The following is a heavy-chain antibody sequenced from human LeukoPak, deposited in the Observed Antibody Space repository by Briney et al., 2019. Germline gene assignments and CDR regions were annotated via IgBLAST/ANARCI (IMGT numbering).Heavy chain of an antibody. CDR2: IKQDETEK. Sequence: GESLRLSCTASGFTFSNFWMGWVRQAPGKGLEWVANIKQDETEKFYLGSVKGRFTISRDNAKNTLYLQMNSLRAEDTAVYYCAKQLGGEDYWGQGTLVTVSS. V-gene: IGHV3-7*01. CDR1: GFTFSNFW. D-gene: IGHD6-13*01. J-gene: IGHJ4*02. CDR3: AKQLGGEDY.